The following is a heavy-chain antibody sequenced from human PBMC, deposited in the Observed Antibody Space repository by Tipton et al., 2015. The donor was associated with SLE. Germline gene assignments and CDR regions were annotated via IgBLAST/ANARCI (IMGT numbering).Heavy chain of an antibody. CDR1: GFTFSTYW. J-gene: IGHJ4*02. CDR2: IKQDGNER. D-gene: IGHD1-26*01. Sequence: GSLRLSCAASGFTFSTYWMSWVRQAPGKGLEWVASIKQDGNERYYVDSVKGRFTISRDNARNSMYLQMNSLRAEDTAVYYCARALDPQLANYFDYWGQGTLVTVSS. CDR3: ARALDPQLANYFDY. V-gene: IGHV3-7*01.